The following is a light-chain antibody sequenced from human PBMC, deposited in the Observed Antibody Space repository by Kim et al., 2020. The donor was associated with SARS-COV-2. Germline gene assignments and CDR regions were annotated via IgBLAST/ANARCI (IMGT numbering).Light chain of an antibody. J-gene: IGLJ2*01. CDR3: NSRDSSSEHLV. V-gene: IGLV3-19*01. CDR2: GNN. CDR1: SLRTYY. Sequence: SSELTQDPAVSVALGQTVTITCQGDSLRTYYATWYQQKPGQAPRLVIFGNNNRPSGISDRFSGSSSRNTASLTITGARVEDEADYYCNSRDSSSEHLVFG.